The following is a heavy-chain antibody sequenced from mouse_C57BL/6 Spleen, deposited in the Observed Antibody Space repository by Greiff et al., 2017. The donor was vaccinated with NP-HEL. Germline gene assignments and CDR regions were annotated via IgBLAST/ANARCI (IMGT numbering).Heavy chain of an antibody. Sequence: QVQLKQSGAELVRPGTSVKVSCKASGYAFTNYLIEWVKQRPGQGLEWIGVINPGSGGTNYNEKFKGKATLTADKSSSTAYMQLSSLTSEDSAVYFCASYDDYSWFAYWGQGTLVTVSA. D-gene: IGHD2-3*01. CDR2: INPGSGGT. J-gene: IGHJ3*01. V-gene: IGHV1-54*01. CDR3: ASYDDYSWFAY. CDR1: GYAFTNYL.